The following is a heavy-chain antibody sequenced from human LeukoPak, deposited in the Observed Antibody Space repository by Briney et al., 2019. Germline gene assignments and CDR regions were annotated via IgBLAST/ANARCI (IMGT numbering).Heavy chain of an antibody. CDR2: IKSQSDGATT. D-gene: IGHD5-12*01. CDR3: GTDHQYTSFGYD. J-gene: IGHJ4*02. CDR1: APTLTYAW. V-gene: IGHV3-15*01. Sequence: GRSLRPSCAASAPTLTYAWTTWVRHAPGKGLGWDGRIKSQSDGATTNYAAAVKGRFIISRDDSKRIAYLQINSLINEDTGVYYCGTDHQYTSFGYDWGPGTLVAVSS.